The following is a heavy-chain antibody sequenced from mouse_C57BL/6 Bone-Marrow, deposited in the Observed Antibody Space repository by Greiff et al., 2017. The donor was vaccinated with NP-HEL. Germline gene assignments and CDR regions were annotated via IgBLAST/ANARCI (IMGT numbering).Heavy chain of an antibody. CDR2: ISSGGSYT. J-gene: IGHJ4*01. Sequence: EVKLMESGGDLVKPGGSLKLSCAASGFTFSSYGMSWVRQTPDKRLEWVATISSGGSYTYYPDSLKGRFTISRDNAKNTLYLQMSRLKDEDTAMYYRARPHPGSNYAMDYWGQGTSVTVSS. V-gene: IGHV5-6*01. CDR3: ARPHPGSNYAMDY. D-gene: IGHD4-1*01. CDR1: GFTFSSYG.